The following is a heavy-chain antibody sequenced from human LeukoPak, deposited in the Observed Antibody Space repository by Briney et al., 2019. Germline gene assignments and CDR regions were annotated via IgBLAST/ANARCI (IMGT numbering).Heavy chain of an antibody. CDR1: GGSISSYY. D-gene: IGHD1-26*01. CDR2: IYNSGSI. J-gene: IGHJ4*02. V-gene: IGHV4-59*12. Sequence: SETLSLTCTVSGGSISSYYWSWIRQPPGKGLEWIGYIYNSGSIFYNPSLKSRVTISINTSKNQFSLKVSSVTAADTAVYYCARTRVPGSYSPKGPFDYWGQGTLVTVSS. CDR3: ARTRVPGSYSPKGPFDY.